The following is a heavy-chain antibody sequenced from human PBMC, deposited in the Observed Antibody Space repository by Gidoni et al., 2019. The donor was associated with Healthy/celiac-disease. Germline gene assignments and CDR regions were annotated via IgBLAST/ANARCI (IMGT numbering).Heavy chain of an antibody. Sequence: TYYNPSLKSRVTISVDTSKNQFSLKLSSVTAADTAVYYCARAVAGYGEDYWGQGTLVTVSS. V-gene: IGHV4-31*02. J-gene: IGHJ4*02. D-gene: IGHD6-19*01. CDR3: ARAVAGYGEDY. CDR2: T.